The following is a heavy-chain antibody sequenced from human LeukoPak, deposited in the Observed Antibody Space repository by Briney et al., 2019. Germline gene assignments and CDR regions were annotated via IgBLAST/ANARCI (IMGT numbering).Heavy chain of an antibody. Sequence: GGSLRLSCAASGFTFSNYYMSWVRQAPGKGLEWVANIKKEGDGEFYVDSVKGRFTISRDNAKTSLYLQMNSLRAEDTAVYYCARVQRRYLIHWCYFDYWGQGTLVTVSS. CDR2: IKKEGDGE. D-gene: IGHD5-18*01. CDR3: ARVQRRYLIHWCYFDY. CDR1: GFTFSNYY. J-gene: IGHJ4*02. V-gene: IGHV3-7*01.